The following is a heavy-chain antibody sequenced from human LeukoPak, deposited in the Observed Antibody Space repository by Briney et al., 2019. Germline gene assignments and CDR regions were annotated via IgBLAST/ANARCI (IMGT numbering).Heavy chain of an antibody. CDR3: VAELAAAAYTFDY. CDR2: IRYDGSNK. CDR1: GFTFSSYG. Sequence: PGGSLRLSCAASGFTFSSYGMHWVRQAPGKGLEWVAFIRYDGSNKYYADSVKGRFTISRDNSKNTLYLQMNSLRAEDTAVYYCVAELAAAAYTFDYWGQGTLVTVSS. V-gene: IGHV3-30*02. D-gene: IGHD6-13*01. J-gene: IGHJ4*02.